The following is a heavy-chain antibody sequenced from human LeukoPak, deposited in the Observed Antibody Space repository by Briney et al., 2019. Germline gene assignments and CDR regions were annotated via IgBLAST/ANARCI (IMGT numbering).Heavy chain of an antibody. J-gene: IGHJ4*02. Sequence: GGSLRLSCAASGFTFRSYAMSWVRQAPGKGREWVSAISGSCCSSYYAHSVQGRFTISRDNSKNTLYLQMNSLRAEDTAVYYCATERHSSWPFDFWGQGTLVPVSS. CDR1: GFTFRSYA. V-gene: IGHV3-23*01. D-gene: IGHD6-13*01. CDR2: ISGSCCSS. CDR3: ATERHSSWPFDF.